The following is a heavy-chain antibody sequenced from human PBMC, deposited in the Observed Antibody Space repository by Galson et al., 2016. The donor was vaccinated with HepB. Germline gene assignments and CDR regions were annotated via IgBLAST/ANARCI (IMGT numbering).Heavy chain of an antibody. V-gene: IGHV1-46*01. J-gene: IGHJ6*02. CDR2: INPSRGST. D-gene: IGHD5-24*01. CDR1: GYTFTTYY. CDR3: ARISLEMPTTDGMYV. Sequence: SVKVSCKASGYTFTTYYMHWVRQAPGQGLEWMGIINPSRGSTSYAQKFQGRVTMTRDTSTSTVYMEMSSLRSEDTAVYYCARISLEMPTTDGMYVWGQGTTVTVSS.